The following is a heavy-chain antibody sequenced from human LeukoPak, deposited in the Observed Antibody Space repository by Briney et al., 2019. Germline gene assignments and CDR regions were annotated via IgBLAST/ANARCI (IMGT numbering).Heavy chain of an antibody. V-gene: IGHV4-39*01. CDR1: GGSISSSSYY. Sequence: SETLSLTCTVSGGSISSSSYYWGWIRQPPGKGLEWIGSIYYSGSTYYNPSLKSRVTISVDTSKNQFSLKLSSVTAADTAVYYCARGSSSWSYFDYWGQGTLVTASS. CDR2: IYYSGST. J-gene: IGHJ4*02. CDR3: ARGSSSWSYFDY. D-gene: IGHD6-13*01.